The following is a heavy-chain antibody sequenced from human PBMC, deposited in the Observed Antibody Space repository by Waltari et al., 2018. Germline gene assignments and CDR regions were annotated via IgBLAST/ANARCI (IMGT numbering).Heavy chain of an antibody. CDR2: ISSSSSTI. CDR1: GFTFRSYG. Sequence: EVQLVESGGGLVQPGGSLRLSCAASGFTFRSYGMHWVSQAPGKGLEWVSYISSSSSTIYYADSVKGRFTISRDNAKNSLYLQMNSLRAEDTAVYYCARETGYSSAFDIWGQGTMVTVSS. CDR3: ARETGYSSAFDI. V-gene: IGHV3-48*01. D-gene: IGHD3-9*01. J-gene: IGHJ3*02.